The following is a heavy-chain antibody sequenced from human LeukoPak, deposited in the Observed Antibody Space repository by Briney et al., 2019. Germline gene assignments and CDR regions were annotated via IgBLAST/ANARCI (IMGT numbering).Heavy chain of an antibody. CDR3: ARHIVVVSTPADWSDP. D-gene: IGHD2-21*01. CDR1: GGSISSSSHY. Sequence: PSETLSLTCTVSGGSISSSSHYWGWIRQPPGRGLEWIGSIYYSGSTYHNPSLKSRVTISVDTSKNQFSLKLSSVSAADTAVYHCARHIVVVSTPADWSDPWGQGTLVTVSS. CDR2: IYYSGST. J-gene: IGHJ5*02. V-gene: IGHV4-39*01.